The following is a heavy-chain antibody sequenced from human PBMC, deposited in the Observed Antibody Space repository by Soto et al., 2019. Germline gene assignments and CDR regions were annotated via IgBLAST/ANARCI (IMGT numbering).Heavy chain of an antibody. J-gene: IGHJ4*02. V-gene: IGHV3-23*01. CDR2: ISGSGGST. CDR1: GFTFSNFA. Sequence: LRLSCAASGFTFSNFAMSWVRQAPGKGLEWVSSISGSGGSTYYADSVKGRVTISRDNSKNTLYLQMNSLRAEDTAVYYCARANYYGSGSYYCFDYWGQGTLVTVSS. D-gene: IGHD3-10*01. CDR3: ARANYYGSGSYYCFDY.